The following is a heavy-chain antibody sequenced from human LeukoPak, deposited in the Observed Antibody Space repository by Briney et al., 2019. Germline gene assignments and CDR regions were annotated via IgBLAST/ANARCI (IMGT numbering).Heavy chain of an antibody. CDR3: ARGGLVIIPSDY. J-gene: IGHJ4*02. CDR1: GGSFSGYY. D-gene: IGHD3/OR15-3a*01. V-gene: IGHV4-34*01. CDR2: INHSGST. Sequence: SETLSLTCAVYGGSFSGYYWSWIRQPPGKGLEWIGEINHSGSTNYNPSLKSRVTISVDTSKNQFPLKLSSVTAADTAVYYCARGGLVIIPSDYWGQGTLVTVSS.